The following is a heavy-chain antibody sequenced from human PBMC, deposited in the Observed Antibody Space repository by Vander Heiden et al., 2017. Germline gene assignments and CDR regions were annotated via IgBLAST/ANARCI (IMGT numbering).Heavy chain of an antibody. D-gene: IGHD6-19*01. CDR1: GGSISSSSCS. CDR3: ARHYVPSSGWYSLDS. J-gene: IGHJ4*02. V-gene: IGHV4-39*01. Sequence: QLQLQESGPGLVKPSETLSPTCTVSGGSISSSSCSWGWVRPPPGKGLEWIGTIYYSGSAYYNPSLKSRVTLSVDTSKNQFSLRLSSVTAADAAVYYCARHYVPSSGWYSLDSWGQGTLVTVSS. CDR2: IYYSGSA.